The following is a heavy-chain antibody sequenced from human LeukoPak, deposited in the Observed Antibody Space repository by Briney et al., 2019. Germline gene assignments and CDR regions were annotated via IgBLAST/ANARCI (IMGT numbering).Heavy chain of an antibody. CDR1: GYSINNGYY. CDR2: IYSNGDT. V-gene: IGHV4-38-2*02. Sequence: PSETLSLTCTVSGYSINNGYYWAWIRQPAGKGLEWIGRIYSNGDTNYNPSLKSRVTISQDRTRNQFSLKLSSVTAADTAVYYCVRKFGRGTFDIWGQGTLVTVSS. D-gene: IGHD3-16*01. J-gene: IGHJ3*02. CDR3: VRKFGRGTFDI.